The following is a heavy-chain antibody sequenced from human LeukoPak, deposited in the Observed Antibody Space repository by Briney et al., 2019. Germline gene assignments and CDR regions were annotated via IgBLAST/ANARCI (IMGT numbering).Heavy chain of an antibody. CDR1: GGSIISYG. J-gene: IGHJ4*02. CDR2: IYYSGST. CDR3: ARGSGASWFY. Sequence: PSETLSLTCTVSGGSIISYGWSWIRQPPGKGLEWIGYIYYSGSTNYNPSLQSRVTISVDTSKNQFSLKLSSVTAADTAVYFCARGSGASWFYWGQGALVTVSS. D-gene: IGHD6-13*01. V-gene: IGHV4-59*08.